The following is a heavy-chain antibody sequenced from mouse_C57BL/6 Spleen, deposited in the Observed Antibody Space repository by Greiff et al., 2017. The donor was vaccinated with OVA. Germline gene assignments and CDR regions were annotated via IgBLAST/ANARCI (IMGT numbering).Heavy chain of an antibody. V-gene: IGHV1-54*01. D-gene: IGHD2-3*01. CDR2: INPGSGGT. CDR1: GYAFTNSL. J-gene: IGHJ2*01. CDR3: ARRWDGYFFDY. Sequence: QVQLKESGAELVRPGTSVKVSCKASGYAFTNSLIEWVKQRPGQGLAWIGVINPGSGGTNYNEKLKGKATLTAEKSSSTAYMQLSSLTSEDSAVYFCARRWDGYFFDYWGQGTTLPVSS.